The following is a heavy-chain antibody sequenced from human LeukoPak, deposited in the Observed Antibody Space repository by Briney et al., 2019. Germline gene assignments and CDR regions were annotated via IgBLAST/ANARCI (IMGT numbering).Heavy chain of an antibody. CDR2: IYPGDSDT. J-gene: IGHJ5*02. CDR1: GYSFTSYW. Sequence: GESLKISCKGSGYSFTSYWIGWVRQMPGKGLGWMGIIYPGDSDTRYSPSFQGQVALSADKSISTAYLQWSSLKASDTAMYYCARARNHYYDSPDGFDPWGQGTLVTVS. CDR3: ARARNHYYDSPDGFDP. D-gene: IGHD3-16*01. V-gene: IGHV5-51*01.